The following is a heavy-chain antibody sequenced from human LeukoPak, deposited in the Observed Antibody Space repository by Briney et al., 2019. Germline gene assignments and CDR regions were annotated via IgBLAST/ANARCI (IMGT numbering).Heavy chain of an antibody. CDR2: IYYSGST. Sequence: SETLSLTCTVSGGSISSYYWSWIRQPPGKGLEWIGYIYYSGSTNYNPSLKSRVTISVDTSKNQFSLKLSSVTATDTAVYYCATFYGSGGGFLDVWGKGTTVIISS. CDR1: GGSISSYY. D-gene: IGHD3-10*01. J-gene: IGHJ6*04. V-gene: IGHV4-59*01. CDR3: ATFYGSGGGFLDV.